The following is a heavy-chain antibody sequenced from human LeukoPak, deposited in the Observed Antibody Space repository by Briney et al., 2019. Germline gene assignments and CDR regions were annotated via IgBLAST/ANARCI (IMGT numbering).Heavy chain of an antibody. CDR1: GGSISSYY. CDR3: ARALGYCSGGSCYYFDY. D-gene: IGHD2-15*01. V-gene: IGHV4-59*01. J-gene: IGHJ4*02. CDR2: IYYSGST. Sequence: PSETLSLTCTVSGGSISSYYWSWIRQPPGKGLEWIGYIYYSGSTNDNPSLKSRVTISVDTSKNQFSLKLSSVTAADTAVYYCARALGYCSGGSCYYFDYWGQGTLVTVSS.